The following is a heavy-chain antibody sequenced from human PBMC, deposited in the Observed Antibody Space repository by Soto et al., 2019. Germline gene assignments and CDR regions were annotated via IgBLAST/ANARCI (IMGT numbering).Heavy chain of an antibody. Sequence: QVQLVESGGGVVQPGRSLRLSCAASGFTFSSYAMHWVRQAPGKGLEWVAVISYDGSNKYYADSVKGRFTISRDNSKNTLYLQMNSLRAEDTAVYYCARDVVIVGATRGSDWGQGTLVTVSS. V-gene: IGHV3-30-3*01. CDR2: ISYDGSNK. CDR1: GFTFSSYA. J-gene: IGHJ4*02. D-gene: IGHD1-26*01. CDR3: ARDVVIVGATRGSD.